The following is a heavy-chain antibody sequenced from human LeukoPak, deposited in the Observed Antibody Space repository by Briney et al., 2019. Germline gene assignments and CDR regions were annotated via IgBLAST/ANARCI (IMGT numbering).Heavy chain of an antibody. J-gene: IGHJ5*02. Sequence: GGSLRLSCAASGFTFSSYAMSWVRQAPGKGLEGVSAISGSGGSTYYADSVKGRFTISRDNSKNTLYLQMNSLRAEDTAVYYCAKEMGDYDFWSGSSVWFDPWGQGTLVTVSS. CDR2: ISGSGGST. CDR3: AKEMGDYDFWSGSSVWFDP. D-gene: IGHD3-3*01. CDR1: GFTFSSYA. V-gene: IGHV3-23*01.